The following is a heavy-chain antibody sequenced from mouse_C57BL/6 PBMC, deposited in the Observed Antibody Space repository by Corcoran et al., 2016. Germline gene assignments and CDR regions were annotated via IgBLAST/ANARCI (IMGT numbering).Heavy chain of an antibody. V-gene: IGHV1-19*01. D-gene: IGHD3-2*02. CDR2: INPYNGGT. J-gene: IGHJ4*01. CDR3: ASASEGETAQALGAMDY. Sequence: EVQLQQSGPVLVKPGASVKMSCKASGYTFTDYYMNWVKQSHGKILEWIGVINPYNGGTSYNQKFKGKATLTVDKSSSTAYRELNSLTSEDSAVYYCASASEGETAQALGAMDYWGQGTSVTVSS. CDR1: GYTFTDYY.